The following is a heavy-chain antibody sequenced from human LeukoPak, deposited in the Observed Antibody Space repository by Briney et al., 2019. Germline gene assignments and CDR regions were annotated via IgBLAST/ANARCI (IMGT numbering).Heavy chain of an antibody. CDR1: GGSFSGYY. V-gene: IGHV4-34*01. CDR2: IYYSGST. D-gene: IGHD3-3*01. Sequence: SETLSLTCAVYGGSFSGYYWSWIRQSPGKGLEWIGSIYYSGSTYYNPSLKSRVTISVDTSKNQFSLKLSSVTAADTAVYYCARQPSRITIFGVVPPHFDYWGQGTLVTVSS. CDR3: ARQPSRITIFGVVPPHFDY. J-gene: IGHJ4*02.